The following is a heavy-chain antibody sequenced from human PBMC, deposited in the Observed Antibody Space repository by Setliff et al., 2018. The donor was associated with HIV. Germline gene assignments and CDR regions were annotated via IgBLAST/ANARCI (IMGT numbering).Heavy chain of an antibody. CDR2: LPHSGAT. J-gene: IGHJ4*02. CDR3: ARGPDYSSSPPFDY. D-gene: IGHD6-6*01. Sequence: KPSETLSLTCTVSGGSISSGDYYWSWIRQLPGKGLEWIVSLPHSGATFYNPSLRSRVTISEDTSKNQFSLKLSSVTAADTAVYYCARGPDYSSSPPFDYWGQGTLVTVSS. CDR1: GGSISSGDYY. V-gene: IGHV4-39*07.